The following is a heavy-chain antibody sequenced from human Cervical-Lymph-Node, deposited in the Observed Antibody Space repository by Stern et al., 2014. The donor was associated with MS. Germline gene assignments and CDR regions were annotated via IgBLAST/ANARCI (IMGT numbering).Heavy chain of an antibody. CDR2: IAFDGSYK. V-gene: IGHV3-30*03. J-gene: IGHJ4*02. CDR1: GFRFRNFD. CDR3: ASQYQVLYFDS. D-gene: IGHD2-2*01. Sequence: VQLVESGGGVVQPGRSLRLSCAASGFRFRNFDIHWVRQAPGQGLEWVAVIAFDGSYKHYADSVKGRFTASRDVSENTLYLQMNSLVGEDTVVYYCASQYQVLYFDSWGQGTLVTVSS.